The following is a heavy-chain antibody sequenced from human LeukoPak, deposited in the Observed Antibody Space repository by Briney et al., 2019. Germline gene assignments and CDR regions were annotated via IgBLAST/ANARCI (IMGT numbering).Heavy chain of an antibody. CDR2: ISSSSNTI. D-gene: IGHD5-12*01. CDR1: GFTFSSYE. V-gene: IGHV3-48*03. Sequence: GGSLRLSCAASGFTFSSYEMNWVRQAPGKGLEWVSYISSSSNTIYYADSVKGRLTISRDNAKNSLYLQMNSLRAEDTAVYYCARGALSGYDYYFWGQGTLVTVAS. CDR3: ARGALSGYDYYF. J-gene: IGHJ4*02.